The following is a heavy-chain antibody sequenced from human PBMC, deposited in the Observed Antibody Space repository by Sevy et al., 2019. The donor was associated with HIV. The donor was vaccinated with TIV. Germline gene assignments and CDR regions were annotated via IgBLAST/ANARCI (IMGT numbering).Heavy chain of an antibody. CDR2: ISAYNGNT. CDR1: GYTFTSYG. D-gene: IGHD3-22*01. J-gene: IGHJ6*02. CDR3: AIDRVYYYDSSGYLRKDYYGMDV. V-gene: IGHV1-18*04. Sequence: ASVKVSCKASGYTFTSYGISWVRQAPGQGLEWMGWISAYNGNTNYAQKLQGRVTMTTDSSTSTAYMELRSLRSDDTAVYYCAIDRVYYYDSSGYLRKDYYGMDVWGQGTTVTVSS.